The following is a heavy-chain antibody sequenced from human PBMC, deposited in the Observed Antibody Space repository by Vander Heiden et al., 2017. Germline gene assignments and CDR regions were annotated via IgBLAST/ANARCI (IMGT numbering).Heavy chain of an antibody. J-gene: IGHJ4*02. Sequence: EAQLSESGGGLVQPGGSLRLSCSVSGFTFSSYDMSWFRQVAGVGQEWVSGIRSNGEITNHGDSVKGRFTSSRDNSKNTLYLQMNSLRAEDTATYYCAKRGAGWMVADWGQGALVVVSS. CDR3: AKRGAGWMVAD. CDR2: IRSNGEIT. CDR1: GFTFSSYD. D-gene: IGHD6-19*01. V-gene: IGHV3-23*01.